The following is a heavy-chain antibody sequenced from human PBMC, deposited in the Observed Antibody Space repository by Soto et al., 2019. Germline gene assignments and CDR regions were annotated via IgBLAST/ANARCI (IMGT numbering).Heavy chain of an antibody. D-gene: IGHD3-9*01. Sequence: SETLSLTCTVSGGSISSYYWSWIRQPPGKGLEWIGYIYYSGSTNYNPSLKSRVTISVDTSKNQFSLKLSSVTAADTAVYYCARDPPYDILTGRTGGMDFWGQGTTVTVSS. V-gene: IGHV4-59*01. CDR2: IYYSGST. CDR1: GGSISSYY. J-gene: IGHJ6*02. CDR3: ARDPPYDILTGRTGGMDF.